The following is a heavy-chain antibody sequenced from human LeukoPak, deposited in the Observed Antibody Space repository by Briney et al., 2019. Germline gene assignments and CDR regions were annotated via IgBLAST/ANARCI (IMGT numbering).Heavy chain of an antibody. V-gene: IGHV3-7*01. D-gene: IGHD6-13*01. Sequence: GGSLRLSCAASGFAFSSYWISWVRQAPGKGLEWLANIGQDGSLINYADSVKGRFTISRDNAKNLLYLQMDSLRGEDTAVYFCARDVGYSYGPKYDAFDLWGQGTMVTVSA. CDR3: ARDVGYSYGPKYDAFDL. CDR2: IGQDGSLI. J-gene: IGHJ3*01. CDR1: GFAFSSYW.